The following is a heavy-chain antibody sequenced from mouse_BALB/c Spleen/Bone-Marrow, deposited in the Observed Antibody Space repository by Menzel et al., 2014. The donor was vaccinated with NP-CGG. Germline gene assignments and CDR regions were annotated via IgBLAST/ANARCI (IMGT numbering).Heavy chain of an antibody. D-gene: IGHD1-1*01. CDR2: VYPGNNDT. V-gene: IGHV1-5*01. CDR3: TRYFYGGRDWYFDV. CDR1: GYTFTSFW. J-gene: IGHJ1*01. Sequence: EVKVVESGTVLARPGASVKMSCRASGYTFTSFWMHWVKRRPGQGLEWIGAVYPGNNDTNYNQNFKGKAKLTAVTSTSTAYMEFSSLTNEDSAVYYCTRYFYGGRDWYFDVWGAGTTVTVSS.